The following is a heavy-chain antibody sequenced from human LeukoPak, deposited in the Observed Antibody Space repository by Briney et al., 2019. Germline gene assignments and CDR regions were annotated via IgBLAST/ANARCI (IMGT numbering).Heavy chain of an antibody. Sequence: SVKVSCKASGYTFTSYAISWVRQAPGQGLEWMGRIIPILGIANYAQKFQGRVTITADKSTSTAYMELSSLRSEDTAVYYCARVPAAAGFDYWGQGTLVTVSS. CDR1: GYTFTSYA. J-gene: IGHJ4*02. CDR2: IIPILGIA. V-gene: IGHV1-69*04. CDR3: ARVPAAAGFDY. D-gene: IGHD6-13*01.